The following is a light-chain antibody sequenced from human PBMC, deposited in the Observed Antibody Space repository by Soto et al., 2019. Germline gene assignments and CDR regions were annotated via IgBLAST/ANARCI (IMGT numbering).Light chain of an antibody. J-gene: IGKJ1*01. Sequence: DIQMTQSPSSLSASVGDRVTITCRASQGISNYLAWYQQKPGKGPKFLIYAASTLQSGVPSRFSGSGSRTDVSLTINSLQPDDVATYYCQKYNRAPWTFGQGTKVEIK. CDR1: QGISNY. V-gene: IGKV1-27*01. CDR3: QKYNRAPWT. CDR2: AAS.